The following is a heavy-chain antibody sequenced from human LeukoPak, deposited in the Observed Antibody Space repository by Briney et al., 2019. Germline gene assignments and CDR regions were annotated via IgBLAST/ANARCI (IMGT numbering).Heavy chain of an antibody. J-gene: IGHJ6*02. Sequence: PGGSLRLSCAASGFTFSSYWMSWVRQAPGKGLEWVANIKQDGSKKYYVDSVKGRFTISRDNAKNSLYLQMNSLRAEDTAVYYCARDYGSGNDYYYGMDVWGQGTTVTVSS. D-gene: IGHD3-10*01. CDR3: ARDYGSGNDYYYGMDV. CDR2: IKQDGSKK. CDR1: GFTFSSYW. V-gene: IGHV3-7*01.